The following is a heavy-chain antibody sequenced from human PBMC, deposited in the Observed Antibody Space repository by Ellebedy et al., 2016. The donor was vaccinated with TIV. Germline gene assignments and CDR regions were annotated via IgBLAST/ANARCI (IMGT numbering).Heavy chain of an antibody. J-gene: IGHJ3*02. V-gene: IGHV6-1*01. Sequence: MPSETLSLTCAISGDSVSSNGAAWNWIRQSPSRGLEWLGRTYYRSNWYYDYALSVRSRMTIKPDTSKNQFSLQLNSVTPEDTALYYCVRDAPYGLDTYDIWGQGTMVTVSS. D-gene: IGHD2-21*01. CDR1: GDSVSSNGAA. CDR3: VRDAPYGLDTYDI. CDR2: TYYRSNWYY.